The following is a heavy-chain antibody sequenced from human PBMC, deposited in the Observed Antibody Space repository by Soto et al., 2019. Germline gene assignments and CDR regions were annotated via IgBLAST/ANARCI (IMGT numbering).Heavy chain of an antibody. Sequence: VSVKVSSKASGYSFTRYGISWLRQAPGQGLEWMGWISGYNGDTNYAQKFQDRVSMTIDTSTGTAYMELRSLTSDDTAIYYCAKNGQPPYYYYGLDVWGQGTKVTVSS. D-gene: IGHD2-8*01. CDR1: GYSFTRYG. CDR2: ISGYNGDT. V-gene: IGHV1-18*01. CDR3: AKNGQPPYYYYGLDV. J-gene: IGHJ6*02.